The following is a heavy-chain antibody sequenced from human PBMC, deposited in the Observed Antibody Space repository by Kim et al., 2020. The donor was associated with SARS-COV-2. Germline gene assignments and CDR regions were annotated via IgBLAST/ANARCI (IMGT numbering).Heavy chain of an antibody. CDR3: AKGRATSNYGMDV. V-gene: IGHV3-23*01. J-gene: IGHJ6*02. Sequence: YAASVKGRFTISRDNAKNTLHLQMNSLRPEETAVYYCAKGRATSNYGMDVWGQGTTVTVSS.